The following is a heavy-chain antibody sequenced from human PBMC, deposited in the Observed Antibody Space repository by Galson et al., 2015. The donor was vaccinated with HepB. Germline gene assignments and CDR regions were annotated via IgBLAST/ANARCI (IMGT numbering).Heavy chain of an antibody. J-gene: IGHJ6*03. CDR1: GYTFTDSY. CDR2: INPNSAGT. V-gene: IGHV1-2*06. Sequence: SVKVSCKASGYTFTDSYMHWVRQAPGQGLEWMGRINPNSAGTNYAQKFQNRVTMTRDTSISTAYMELRRLRSDDTAVYYCARGGYCSSSCSLKDNMDVRGKGTTVTVSS. D-gene: IGHD2-2*03. CDR3: ARGGYCSSSCSLKDNMDV.